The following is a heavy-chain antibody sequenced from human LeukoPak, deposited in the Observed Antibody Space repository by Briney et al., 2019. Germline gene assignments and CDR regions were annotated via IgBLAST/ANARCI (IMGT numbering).Heavy chain of an antibody. D-gene: IGHD6-13*01. CDR1: GGTFSNYA. J-gene: IGHJ4*02. CDR3: ARGQQQTYSSSWFENYDY. Sequence: SVKVSCKASGGTFSNYAISWVRQAPGQGLEWMGGIIPIFGTANYAQKFQGRVTITADESTSTAYMELSSLRSEDTAVYYCARGQQQTYSSSWFENYDYWGQGTLVTVSS. V-gene: IGHV1-69*01. CDR2: IIPIFGTA.